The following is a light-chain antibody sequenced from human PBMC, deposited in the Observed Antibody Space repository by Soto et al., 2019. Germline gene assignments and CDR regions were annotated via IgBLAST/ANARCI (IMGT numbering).Light chain of an antibody. CDR1: QSASAY. CDR2: AVS. Sequence: DIQMTQSPSSLSASVGDRVTIACRASQSASAYLNWYQQKPGKGPKLLIYAVSNLQSGVPSRFSGSGFGTDFTLTINNLQPEDFAIYCCQQSYSGPVTFGQGTRVEIK. CDR3: QQSYSGPVT. V-gene: IGKV1-39*01. J-gene: IGKJ1*01.